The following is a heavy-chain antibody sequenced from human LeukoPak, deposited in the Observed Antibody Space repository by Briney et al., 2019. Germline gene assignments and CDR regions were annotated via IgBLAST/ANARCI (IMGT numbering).Heavy chain of an antibody. CDR1: GFTFHDSA. D-gene: IGHD3-10*01. J-gene: IGHJ4*02. CDR3: ATGPNYYGAFDY. V-gene: IGHV3-9*01. Sequence: GGSLRLSCAASGFTFHDSAMHWVRQAPGKGLEWVSSISWNSGNIGYADSVKGRFTISRDNVKNSLYLQMNSLKAEDTALYYCATGPNYYGAFDYWGQGTLVTVSS. CDR2: ISWNSGNI.